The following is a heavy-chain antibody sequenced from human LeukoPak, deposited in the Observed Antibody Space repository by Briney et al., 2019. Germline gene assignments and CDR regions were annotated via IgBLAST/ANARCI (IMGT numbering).Heavy chain of an antibody. V-gene: IGHV1-69*13. J-gene: IGHJ4*02. CDR2: ITPILGTA. D-gene: IGHD3-3*01. CDR1: GGTFSSYP. Sequence: AASVKVSCKASGGTFSSYPFSWVRQAPGQGLEWMGEITPILGTANYAQQFQGRLTITADESTSTAYMELSSLRSEDTAFYYCAKTSGVVSPPGLNNGGREPRVTVPS. CDR3: AKTSGVVSPPGLNN.